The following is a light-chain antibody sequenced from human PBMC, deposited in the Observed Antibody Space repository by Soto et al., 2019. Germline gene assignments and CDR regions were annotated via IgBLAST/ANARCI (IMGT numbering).Light chain of an antibody. CDR2: GVS. J-gene: IGKJ1*01. V-gene: IGKV3-20*01. CDR1: QSVRSSY. Sequence: EIVLTQSPGTLSLSPGERATLSCRASQSVRSSYLAWYQQKLGQAPRLLIYGVSNRGTGIPDRFSGSGSGTDLNLTISRLESEDFAVYYCQQYGTSPRTFGQGTKVEIK. CDR3: QQYGTSPRT.